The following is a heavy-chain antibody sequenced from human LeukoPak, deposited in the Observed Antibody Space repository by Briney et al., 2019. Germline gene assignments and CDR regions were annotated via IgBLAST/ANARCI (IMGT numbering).Heavy chain of an antibody. D-gene: IGHD3-9*01. Sequence: GGSLRLSCVASGFIFSNYWMSWVRQAPGKGLEWVANIKRDGSERYYVDSVKGRFTISRDNARNSLYLQMSSLRAEDTAVYYCARENWFAFDMWGQGTLVTVSS. V-gene: IGHV3-7*01. J-gene: IGHJ3*02. CDR2: IKRDGSER. CDR1: GFIFSNYW. CDR3: ARENWFAFDM.